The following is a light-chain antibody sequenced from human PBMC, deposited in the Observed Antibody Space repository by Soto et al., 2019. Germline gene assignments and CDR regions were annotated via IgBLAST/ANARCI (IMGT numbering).Light chain of an antibody. CDR1: SSDVGGYNF. CDR2: EVS. Sequence: QSALTQPASVSGSPGQSITISCTGTSSDVGGYNFVSWYQQHPGKAPKLMIYEVSNRPSGVSNRFSGSKSGNTASLTISRLQAEDEADYYCSSYTSISTLFGGGTKLTVL. V-gene: IGLV2-14*01. J-gene: IGLJ2*01. CDR3: SSYTSISTL.